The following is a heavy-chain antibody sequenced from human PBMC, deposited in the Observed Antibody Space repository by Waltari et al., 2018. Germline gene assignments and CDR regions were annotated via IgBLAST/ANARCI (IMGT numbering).Heavy chain of an antibody. D-gene: IGHD6-19*01. CDR3: ATGGPRIAVCY. V-gene: IGHV1-69-2*01. CDR1: GYTFTDYY. CDR2: VDPEDGET. Sequence: EVQLVQSGAEVKKPGATVKISCKVSGYTFTDYYMHWVQQAPGKGLEWMGRVDPEDGETINAVKFQGRVTITADTSTDTAYMERSSLISEDTAVYYCATGGPRIAVCYWGQGTLVTVSS. J-gene: IGHJ4*02.